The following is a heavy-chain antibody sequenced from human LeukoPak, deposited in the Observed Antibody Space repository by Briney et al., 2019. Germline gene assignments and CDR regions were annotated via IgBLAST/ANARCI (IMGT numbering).Heavy chain of an antibody. CDR2: MNQDGSTK. Sequence: WVANMNQDGSTKNYVDSVKGRFTVSRDNAQNSLFLQINSLRAEDTAVYYCARDFVANALDIWGQGTMVTVSA. CDR3: ARDFVANALDI. D-gene: IGHD3-3*01. V-gene: IGHV3-7*01. J-gene: IGHJ3*02.